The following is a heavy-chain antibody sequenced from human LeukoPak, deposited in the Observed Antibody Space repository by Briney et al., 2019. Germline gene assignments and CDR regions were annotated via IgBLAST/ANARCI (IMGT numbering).Heavy chain of an antibody. J-gene: IGHJ4*02. CDR3: ARDLTREGYFDY. CDR1: GGSISSSSYY. Sequence: SETLSLTCTVSGGSISSSSYYWGWIRQPPGKGLEWVGSIYYSGSTYYNPSLKSRVTISVDTSKNQFSLKLSSVTAADTAVYYCARDLTREGYFDYWGQGTLVTVSS. V-gene: IGHV4-39*07. CDR2: IYYSGST.